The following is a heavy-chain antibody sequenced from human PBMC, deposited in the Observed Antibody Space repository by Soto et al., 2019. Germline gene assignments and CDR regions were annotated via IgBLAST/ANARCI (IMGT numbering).Heavy chain of an antibody. CDR1: GFPLCSYS. V-gene: IGHV3-23*01. CDR2: ISGSGGST. Sequence: PGGAPRLSPAPSGFPLCSYSLSWVRQAPGKGLEWVSAISGSGGSTYYADSVKGRFTISRDNSKNTLYLQMNSLRAEDTAVYYCAKDTLLDPWGQGTLVTVSS. CDR3: AKDTLLDP. D-gene: IGHD3-10*01. J-gene: IGHJ5*02.